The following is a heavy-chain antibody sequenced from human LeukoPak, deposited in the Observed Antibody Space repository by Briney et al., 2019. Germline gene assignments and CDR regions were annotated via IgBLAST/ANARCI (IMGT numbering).Heavy chain of an antibody. CDR1: GYTFTSYG. J-gene: IGHJ4*02. D-gene: IGHD3-22*01. CDR2: ISAYNGNT. Sequence: GASVKVSCKASGYTFTSYGISWVRQAPGQGLEWMGWISAYNGNTNYAQKLQGRVTMTTDTSTSTAYMELRSLRSDDTAVYYCARVYDSSGYYEGFDYWGQGTLVTVSS. V-gene: IGHV1-18*01. CDR3: ARVYDSSGYYEGFDY.